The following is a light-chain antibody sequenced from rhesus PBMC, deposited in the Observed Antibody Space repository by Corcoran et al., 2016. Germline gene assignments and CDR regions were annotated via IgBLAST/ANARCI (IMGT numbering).Light chain of an antibody. V-gene: IGKV1-33*02. Sequence: DIQMTQSPSSLSASVGDRVTITCQASQGISNWLAWYQQKPGKAPKLLIYVASNLQSGAPSRVSGSGSGKVFSLSISSLPPEDFATYYGQQHDSNPYTFGQGTKVEIK. CDR3: QQHDSNPYT. CDR1: QGISNW. CDR2: VAS. J-gene: IGKJ2*01.